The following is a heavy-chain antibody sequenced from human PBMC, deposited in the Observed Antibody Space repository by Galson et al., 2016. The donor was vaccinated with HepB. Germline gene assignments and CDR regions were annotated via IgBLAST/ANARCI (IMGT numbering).Heavy chain of an antibody. CDR3: ARAYDSSGYTFAP. D-gene: IGHD3-22*01. Sequence: TLSLTCAVSGASIGSVDYSWNWIRQPPGKGLEWIGYIYHSGSTYYNPSLKSRVTMSVDRSKNQFSLKLSSVTAADTAVYYCARAYDSSGYTFAPWGQGTLVTVSS. CDR2: IYHSGST. J-gene: IGHJ5*02. V-gene: IGHV4-30-2*01. CDR1: GASIGSVDYS.